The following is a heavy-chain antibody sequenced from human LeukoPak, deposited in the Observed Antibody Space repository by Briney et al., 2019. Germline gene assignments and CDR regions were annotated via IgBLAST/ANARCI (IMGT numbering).Heavy chain of an antibody. CDR2: IWFDGKNE. Sequence: GGSLGLSCAASGFTFNSYGMHWVRQAPGKGLEWVADIWFDGKNEHFADSVKGRFTISRDNSKNTMYLQINSLRVEDSAVYYCARDRHCVKGICHSPPGMDVWGQGTTVTVSS. V-gene: IGHV3-33*01. J-gene: IGHJ6*02. CDR3: ARDRHCVKGICHSPPGMDV. CDR1: GFTFNSYG. D-gene: IGHD6-13*01.